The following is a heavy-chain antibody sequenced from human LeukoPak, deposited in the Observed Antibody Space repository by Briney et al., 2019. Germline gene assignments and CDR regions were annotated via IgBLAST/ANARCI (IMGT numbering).Heavy chain of an antibody. D-gene: IGHD2-2*01. CDR2: ISSSSSYI. J-gene: IGHJ5*02. CDR1: GFTFSSYS. V-gene: IGHV3-21*01. CDR3: ARGPAAIRCRFDP. Sequence: GGSLRLSCAASGFTFSSYSMNWVRQAPGKGLEWVSSISSSSSYIYYADSVKGRFTISRDNAKNSLYLQMNSLRAEDTAVYYCARGPAAIRCRFDPWGQGTLVTVSS.